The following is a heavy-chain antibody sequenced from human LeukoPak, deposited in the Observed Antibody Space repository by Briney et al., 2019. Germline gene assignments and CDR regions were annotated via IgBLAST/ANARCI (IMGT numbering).Heavy chain of an antibody. J-gene: IGHJ3*02. CDR3: ARVGEQWLANDAFDI. CDR2: INPNSGGT. V-gene: IGHV1-2*02. CDR1: GYTFTGYY. D-gene: IGHD6-19*01. Sequence: ASVKVSCKASGYTFTGYYMHWVRQAPGQGLEWMGWINPNSGGTNYAQKFQGRVTMTRDTSISTAYMELSRLRSDGTAVYYCARVGEQWLANDAFDIWGQGTMVTVSS.